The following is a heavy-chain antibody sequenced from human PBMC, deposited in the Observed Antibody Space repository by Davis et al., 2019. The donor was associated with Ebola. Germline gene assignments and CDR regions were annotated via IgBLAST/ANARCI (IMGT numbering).Heavy chain of an antibody. CDR1: GFTFSSYA. Sequence: GESLKISCAASGFTFSSYAMHWVRQAPGKGLEWVAVISYDGSNKYYADSVKGRFTISRDNAKNSLYLQMNSLRDEDTAVYYCARDLRDFPYYYYGMDVWGQGTTVTVSS. V-gene: IGHV3-30*04. CDR2: ISYDGSNK. CDR3: ARDLRDFPYYYYGMDV. J-gene: IGHJ6*02. D-gene: IGHD5-24*01.